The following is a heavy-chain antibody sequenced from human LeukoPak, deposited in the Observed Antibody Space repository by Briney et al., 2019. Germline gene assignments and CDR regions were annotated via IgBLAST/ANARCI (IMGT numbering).Heavy chain of an antibody. V-gene: IGHV1-69*05. CDR2: IIPIFGTA. CDR1: GGTFSSYA. Sequence: SVKVSCKASGGTFSSYAISWVRQAPGQGLEWMGRIIPIFGTANYAQKFQGRVTITTDESTSTAYMELSSLRSEDTAVYYCASGGYCSGGSCSPYYFDYWGQGTLVTVSS. D-gene: IGHD2-15*01. CDR3: ASGGYCSGGSCSPYYFDY. J-gene: IGHJ4*02.